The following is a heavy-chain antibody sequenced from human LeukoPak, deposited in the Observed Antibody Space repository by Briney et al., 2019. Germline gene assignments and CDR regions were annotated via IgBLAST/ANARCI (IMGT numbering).Heavy chain of an antibody. V-gene: IGHV1-46*01. D-gene: IGHD2-15*01. Sequence: ASVKVSCKASGYTFTGYYMHWVRQAPGQGLEWMGWINPSGGSPTYAQKFQGRVTMTKGTSTSTVDMELRSLRSEDTAVYYCASLGHCSGGTCYARAFDIWGQGTRVTVSS. J-gene: IGHJ3*02. CDR1: GYTFTGYY. CDR2: INPSGGSP. CDR3: ASLGHCSGGTCYARAFDI.